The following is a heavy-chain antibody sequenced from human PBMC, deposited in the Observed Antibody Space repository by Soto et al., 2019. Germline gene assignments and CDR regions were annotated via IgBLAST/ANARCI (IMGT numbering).Heavy chain of an antibody. CDR2: ISAKNGNT. J-gene: IGHJ4*02. D-gene: IGHD2-2*01. CDR3: ARDLGDIVVVSAATEFDH. V-gene: IGHV1-18*04. CDR1: GYTFNNSG. Sequence: QVQLVQSVAEVKKPGASVKVSCKASGYTFNNSGISWVRQAPGRGLEWMGWISAKNGNTNYAQKFQGRVTMTTDTATRTAYMDLRSLRSDGKAVYFCARDLGDIVVVSAATEFDHWGQGTLVTVSS.